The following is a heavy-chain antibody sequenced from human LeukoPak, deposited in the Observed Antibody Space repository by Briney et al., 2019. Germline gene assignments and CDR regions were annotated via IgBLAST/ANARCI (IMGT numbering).Heavy chain of an antibody. Sequence: SETLSLTCAVYGGSFSGYYWSWIRQPPGKGLEWIGEINHSGSTNYNPSLKSRVTISVDTSKNQFSLKLSSVTAADTAVYYCARGWRHGSGWFYDYWGQGTLVTVSS. J-gene: IGHJ4*02. CDR3: ARGWRHGSGWFYDY. CDR2: INHSGST. CDR1: GGSFSGYY. V-gene: IGHV4-34*01. D-gene: IGHD6-19*01.